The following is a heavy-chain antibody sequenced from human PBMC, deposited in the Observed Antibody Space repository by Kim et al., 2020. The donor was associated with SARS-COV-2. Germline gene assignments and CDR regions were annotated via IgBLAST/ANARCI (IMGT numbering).Heavy chain of an antibody. CDR3: ARLLGYRFDA. D-gene: IGHD3-16*02. Sequence: SETLSLICTVSGASISSLYWSWIRQSPGKGLELIGYIRDTGSTNYNPSLESRVTISADTSKNQFSLKLTSVTAADTAVYYCARLLGYRFDAWGQGTLVTV. CDR1: GASISSLY. CDR2: IRDTGST. V-gene: IGHV4-59*08. J-gene: IGHJ5*02.